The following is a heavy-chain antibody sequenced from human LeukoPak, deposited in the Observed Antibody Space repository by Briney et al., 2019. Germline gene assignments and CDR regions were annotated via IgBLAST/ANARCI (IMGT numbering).Heavy chain of an antibody. D-gene: IGHD5-18*01. CDR2: IRSKAYGGTT. J-gene: IGHJ4*02. V-gene: IGHV3-49*04. CDR1: GFTFSSYE. CDR3: TRRRGYSYGYLDY. Sequence: GGSLRLSCAASGFTFSSYEMNWVRQAPGKGLEWVGFIRSKAYGGTTEYAASVKGRFTISRDDSRSIAYLQMNSLKTEDTAVYYCTRRRGYSYGYLDYWGQGTLVTVSS.